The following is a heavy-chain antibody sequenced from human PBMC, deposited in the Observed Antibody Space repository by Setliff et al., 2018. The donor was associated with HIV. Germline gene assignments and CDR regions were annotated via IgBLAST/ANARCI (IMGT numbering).Heavy chain of an antibody. CDR3: ARPRGHGDFYFDI. V-gene: IGHV4-61*09. D-gene: IGHD4-17*01. J-gene: IGHJ4*02. CDR2: IYTGGYT. Sequence: SETLSLTCSVSGGSVNAGSYYWTWLRQSAGKGLEWIGHIYTGGYTSYNPSLESRASMSLDTSNNHFSLRVTSVTAADTAVYFCARPRGHGDFYFDIWGRGTQVTVSS. CDR1: GGSVNAGSYY.